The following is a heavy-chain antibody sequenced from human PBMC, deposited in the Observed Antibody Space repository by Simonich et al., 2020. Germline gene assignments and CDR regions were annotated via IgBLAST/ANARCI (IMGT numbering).Heavy chain of an antibody. CDR2: IYSGGST. J-gene: IGHJ4*02. CDR3: ARWTATGYYFDY. CDR1: GFTVSSNY. Sequence: EVQLVESGGGLIQPGGSLRLSCAASGFTVSSNYMSWVRRAPGEGVEWVSVIYSGGSTYYADSVKGRFTISRDNSKNTLYLQINSLRAEDTAVYYCARWTATGYYFDYWGQGTLVTVSS. V-gene: IGHV3-53*01. D-gene: IGHD1-1*01.